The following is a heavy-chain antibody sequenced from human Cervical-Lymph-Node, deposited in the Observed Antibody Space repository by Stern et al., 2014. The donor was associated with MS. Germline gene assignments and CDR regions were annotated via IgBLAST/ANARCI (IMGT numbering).Heavy chain of an antibody. CDR1: GFTFSSYA. J-gene: IGHJ4*02. D-gene: IGHD6-19*01. Sequence: EVQLLESGGGLVQPGGSLRLSCAASGFTFSSYAMSWVRQAPGKGLEWVSLISGTTGSTFYADSVKGRFTISRDNSKNALYLQMSSLRAEDTAVYYCAKDFGGSAWPFDYWGQGTLVTVSS. CDR3: AKDFGGSAWPFDY. V-gene: IGHV3-23*01. CDR2: ISGTTGST.